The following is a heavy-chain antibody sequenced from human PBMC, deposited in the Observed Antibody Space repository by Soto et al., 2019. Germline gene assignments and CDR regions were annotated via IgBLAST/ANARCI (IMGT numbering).Heavy chain of an antibody. CDR1: GGSISGGGYS. CDR2: IYHSGST. D-gene: IGHD2-21*02. V-gene: IGHV4-30-2*01. Sequence: SETLSLTCAVSGGSISGGGYSWSWIRQPPGKGLEWIGYIYHSGSTYYNPSLKSRVTISVDRSKNQFSLKLSSVTAADTAVYYCARVGSNCGGDCYSGYFDYWGQGTLVTVSS. CDR3: ARVGSNCGGDCYSGYFDY. J-gene: IGHJ4*02.